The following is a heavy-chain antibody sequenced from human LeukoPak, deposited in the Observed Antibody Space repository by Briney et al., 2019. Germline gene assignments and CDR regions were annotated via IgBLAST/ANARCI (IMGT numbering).Heavy chain of an antibody. CDR1: EYTFTDYT. D-gene: IGHD3-10*01. J-gene: IGHJ4*02. CDR3: ARDGSYGSGSFGN. Sequence: GASVKVSCKASEYTFTDYTMHWVRQAPGHRLEWMGWINSGNGNTKYSQKFQGRVTITRDTSASTAYMELSSLTSEDTAVYYCARDGSYGSGSFGNWGQGTLVTVSS. V-gene: IGHV1-3*01. CDR2: INSGNGNT.